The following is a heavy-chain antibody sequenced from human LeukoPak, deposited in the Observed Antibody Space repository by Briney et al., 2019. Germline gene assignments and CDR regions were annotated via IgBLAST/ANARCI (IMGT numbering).Heavy chain of an antibody. J-gene: IGHJ6*03. CDR2: ISAYNGNT. D-gene: IGHD3-10*01. Sequence: ASVKVSCKASGYTFTSYGISWVRQAPGQGLEWMGWISAYNGNTNYAQKFQGRVTMTRDMSTSTVYMELSSLRSEDTAVYYCARDYYYGSGSYSAYYYMDVWGKGTTVTVSS. V-gene: IGHV1-18*01. CDR1: GYTFTSYG. CDR3: ARDYYYGSGSYSAYYYMDV.